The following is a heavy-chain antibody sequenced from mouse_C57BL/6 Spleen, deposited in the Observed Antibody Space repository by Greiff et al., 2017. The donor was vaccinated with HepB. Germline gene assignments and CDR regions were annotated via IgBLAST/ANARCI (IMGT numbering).Heavy chain of an antibody. CDR1: GYSITSGYY. V-gene: IGHV3-6*01. Sequence: EVKLQESGPGLVKPSQSLSLTCSVPGYSITSGYYWNWIRQFPGNKLGWMCYISYDGSNNYNPTLKNRISITRDTSKNQFFLKLNSVTTEDTATYYCAREGYDGYDGGYFDDWGQGTTLTVSS. CDR2: ISYDGSN. CDR3: AREGYDGYDGGYFDD. J-gene: IGHJ2*01. D-gene: IGHD2-2*01.